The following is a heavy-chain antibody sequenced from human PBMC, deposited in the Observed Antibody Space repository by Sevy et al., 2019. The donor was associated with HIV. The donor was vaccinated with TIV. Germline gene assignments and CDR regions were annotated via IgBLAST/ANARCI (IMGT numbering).Heavy chain of an antibody. CDR1: GFTFSSYA. J-gene: IGHJ3*02. D-gene: IGHD5-12*01. CDR2: ISYDGSNK. CDR3: ARGGCDFRSHRGGAFDI. Sequence: GGSLRLSCAASGFTFSSYAMHWVRQAPGKGLEWVAVISYDGSNKYYADSVKGRFTISRDNSKNTLYLQMNSLRAEDTAVYYCARGGCDFRSHRGGAFDIWGQGTMVTVSS. V-gene: IGHV3-30-3*01.